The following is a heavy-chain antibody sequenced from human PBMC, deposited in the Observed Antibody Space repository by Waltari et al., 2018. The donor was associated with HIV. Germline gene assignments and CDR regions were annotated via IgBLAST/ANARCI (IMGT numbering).Heavy chain of an antibody. CDR1: GFTFSNAW. D-gene: IGHD3-22*01. J-gene: IGHJ1*01. CDR3: TTKGPIWYDSSGRFRGTLYFQH. CDR2: FKSKTDGETT. Sequence: EVQLVESGGGLVKPGGSLRLSCVASGFTFSNAWMSWVRQAPGKGLEWVGRFKSKTDGETTDYAAPVKGRFTISRDYSKNTLYLQMNSLKTEDTAVYYCTTKGPIWYDSSGRFRGTLYFQHWGQGTLVTVSS. V-gene: IGHV3-15*01.